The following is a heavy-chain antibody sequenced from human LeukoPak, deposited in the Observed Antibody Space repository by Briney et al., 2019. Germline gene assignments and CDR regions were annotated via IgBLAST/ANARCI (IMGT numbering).Heavy chain of an antibody. Sequence: ASVKVSCKASGYTFTSYYIHWVRQAPGQGLEWMGIINPSGGSTTYAQKFQGRVAMTRDTSTSRVYMEVSSLRSEDTAVYYCARTYSSSDEFDYWGQGTLVTVSS. V-gene: IGHV1-46*01. CDR2: INPSGGST. J-gene: IGHJ4*02. CDR3: ARTYSSSDEFDY. D-gene: IGHD6-13*01. CDR1: GYTFTSYY.